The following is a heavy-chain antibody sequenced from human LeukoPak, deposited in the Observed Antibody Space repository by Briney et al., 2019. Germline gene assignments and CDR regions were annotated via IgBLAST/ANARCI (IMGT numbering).Heavy chain of an antibody. D-gene: IGHD6-6*01. Sequence: GGSLRLSCAASGFIFSRYWMSWVRQAPGKGLEWVANIKQDGSEKYYVDSVKGRFTISRDNAKNSLYLQMNSLRAEDTAVYYCARDSSEPFDYWDQGTLVTVSS. CDR2: IKQDGSEK. J-gene: IGHJ4*02. CDR3: ARDSSEPFDY. CDR1: GFIFSRYW. V-gene: IGHV3-7*01.